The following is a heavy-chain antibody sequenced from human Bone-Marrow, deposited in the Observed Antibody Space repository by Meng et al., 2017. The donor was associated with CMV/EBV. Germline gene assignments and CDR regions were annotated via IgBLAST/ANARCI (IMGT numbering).Heavy chain of an antibody. CDR3: ARDLLYDFWSGYYSPNWYFDL. V-gene: IGHV4-38-2*02. Sequence: GSLRLSCTVSGYSISSGYYWGWIRQPPGKGLEWIGSIYHSGSTYYNPSLKSRVTISVDTSKNQFSLKLSSVTAADTAVYYCARDLLYDFWSGYYSPNWYFDLWGGGTLVTVSS. CDR2: IYHSGST. J-gene: IGHJ2*01. D-gene: IGHD3-3*01. CDR1: GYSISSGYY.